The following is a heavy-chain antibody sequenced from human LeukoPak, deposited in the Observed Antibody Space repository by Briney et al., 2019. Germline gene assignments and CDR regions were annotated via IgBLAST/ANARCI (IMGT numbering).Heavy chain of an antibody. Sequence: GGSLRLSCAASGFTFDDYAMHWVRHAPGKGLEWVSLISGNGGSTYYADSVKGRFTISRDNSKNSLYLQMNSLRTEDTALYYCAKSGGYSHGYDFDYWGQGTLVTVSS. V-gene: IGHV3-43*02. CDR3: AKSGGYSHGYDFDY. D-gene: IGHD5-18*01. CDR1: GFTFDDYA. J-gene: IGHJ4*02. CDR2: ISGNGGST.